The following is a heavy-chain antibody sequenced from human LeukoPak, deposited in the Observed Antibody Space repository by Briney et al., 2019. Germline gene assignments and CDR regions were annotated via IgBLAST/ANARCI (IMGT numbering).Heavy chain of an antibody. Sequence: ASVKVTCKASGYTFTSYGSSWARQAPGQGLEWMGWISAYNGNTNYAQKLQGRVSMATDTSTSTAYMELRSLRSDDTAVYYCAREDEFGIAVAGRLNWFDPWGQGTLVTVSS. V-gene: IGHV1-18*01. CDR2: ISAYNGNT. CDR3: AREDEFGIAVAGRLNWFDP. J-gene: IGHJ5*02. D-gene: IGHD6-19*01. CDR1: GYTFTSYG.